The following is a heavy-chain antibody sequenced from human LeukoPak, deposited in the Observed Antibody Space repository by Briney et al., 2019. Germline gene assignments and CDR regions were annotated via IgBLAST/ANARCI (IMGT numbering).Heavy chain of an antibody. D-gene: IGHD1-26*01. CDR2: ISSSGST. V-gene: IGHV4-59*01. Sequence: PSETLSLTCTVSGVSISSYYWSWIRQPPGKGLEWIGYISSSGSTNYNPSLESRVTISVDTSKNRLSLKLSSVTAADTAVYYCARSALVVGIFLDASDMWGQGTTVTVSS. J-gene: IGHJ3*02. CDR1: GVSISSYY. CDR3: ARSALVVGIFLDASDM.